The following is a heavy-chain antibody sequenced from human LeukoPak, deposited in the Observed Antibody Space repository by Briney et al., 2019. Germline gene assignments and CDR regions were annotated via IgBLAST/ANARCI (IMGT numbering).Heavy chain of an antibody. J-gene: IGHJ4*02. CDR1: GGSISSSSYD. CDR2: IYYSGST. D-gene: IGHD3-16*01. Sequence: PSETLSLTCTVSGGSISSSSYDWGWIRQPPGKGLEWIGSIYYSGSTYYNPSLKSRVTISVDTSKNQFSLKLSSVTAADTAVYYCARLRDYVGGSFVYFDYWGQGTLVTVSS. V-gene: IGHV4-39*01. CDR3: ARLRDYVGGSFVYFDY.